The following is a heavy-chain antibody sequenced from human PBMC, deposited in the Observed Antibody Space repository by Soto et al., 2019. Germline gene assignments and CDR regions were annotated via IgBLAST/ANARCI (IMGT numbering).Heavy chain of an antibody. J-gene: IGHJ5*02. CDR2: ISAYNGNT. V-gene: IGHV1-18*01. CDR1: GYTFTSYD. CDR3: ARELVVVPAAIGPNWFDP. Sequence: ASVKVSCKASGYTFTSYDINWVRQATGQGLEWMGWISAYNGNTNYAQKLQGRVTMTTDTSTSTAYMELRSLRSDDTAVYYCARELVVVPAAIGPNWFDPWGQGTLVTVSS. D-gene: IGHD2-2*01.